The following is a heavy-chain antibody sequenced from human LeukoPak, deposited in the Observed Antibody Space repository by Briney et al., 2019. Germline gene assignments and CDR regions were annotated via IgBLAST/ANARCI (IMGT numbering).Heavy chain of an antibody. CDR3: ARVFIGQQLVLDNDAFDI. V-gene: IGHV3-74*01. Sequence: PGGSLRLSCAASGFIFSSYWMHWVRQAPGKGLVWVSRINSDGSSTSYADSVKGRFTISRDNAKNMLYLQMNSLRAEDTAVYYCARVFIGQQLVLDNDAFDIWGQGTMVTVSS. D-gene: IGHD6-13*01. CDR1: GFIFSSYW. J-gene: IGHJ3*02. CDR2: INSDGSST.